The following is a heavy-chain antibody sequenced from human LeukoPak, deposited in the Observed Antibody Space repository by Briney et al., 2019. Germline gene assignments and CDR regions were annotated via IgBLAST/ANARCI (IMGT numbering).Heavy chain of an antibody. CDR2: IYYSGST. V-gene: IGHV4-39*01. CDR1: GGSISSSSYY. CDR3: ARHARFTMARGVIKEVVWFDP. J-gene: IGHJ5*02. D-gene: IGHD3-10*01. Sequence: SETLSLTCTVSGGSISSSSYYWGWIRQPPGKGLEWIGSIYYSGSTYYNPSLKSRVTISVDTSKNQFSLKLSSVTAADTAVYYCARHARFTMARGVIKEVVWFDPWGQGTLVTVSS.